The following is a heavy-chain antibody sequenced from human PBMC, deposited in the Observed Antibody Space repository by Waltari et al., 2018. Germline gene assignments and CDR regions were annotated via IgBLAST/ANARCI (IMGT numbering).Heavy chain of an antibody. V-gene: IGHV3-21*01. CDR3: ARDPPPNRPGIAVAGTDY. Sequence: EVQLVESGGGLVKPGGSLRLSCAASGFTFSSYSMNWVRQAPGKGLEWFASISSSSSYIYYADSVKGRFTISRDNAKNSLYLQMNSLRAEDTAVYYCARDPPPNRPGIAVAGTDYWGQGTLVTVSS. D-gene: IGHD6-19*01. CDR1: GFTFSSYS. CDR2: ISSSSSYI. J-gene: IGHJ4*02.